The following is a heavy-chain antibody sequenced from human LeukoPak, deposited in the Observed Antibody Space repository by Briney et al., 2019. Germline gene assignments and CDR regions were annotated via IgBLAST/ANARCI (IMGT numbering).Heavy chain of an antibody. CDR1: GGSISSYY. Sequence: PSETLSLTCTVSGGSISSYYWSWIRQPPGKGLEWIGYIYYTGSTDYNPSLKSRATISVDTSKNQFSLKLNSVTAADTAVYYCARDLGYGGVFDYWAREPWSPSPQ. D-gene: IGHD4-23*01. CDR2: IYYTGST. CDR3: ARDLGYGGVFDY. J-gene: IGHJ4*02. V-gene: IGHV4-59*01.